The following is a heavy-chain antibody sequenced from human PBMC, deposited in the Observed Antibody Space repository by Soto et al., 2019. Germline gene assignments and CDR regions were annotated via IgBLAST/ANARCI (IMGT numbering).Heavy chain of an antibody. CDR1: GFTFSGSA. J-gene: IGHJ4*02. V-gene: IGHV3-73*02. CDR2: IRSKANSYAT. CDR3: TRHISGGGVDY. D-gene: IGHD2-15*01. Sequence: EVQLVESGGDLVQPGGSLKLSCAASGFTFSGSAMHWVRQASGKGLEWVGRIRSKANSYATAYAASVKGRFTISRDDSKNTAYLQMNSLKTEDTAVYYCTRHISGGGVDYWGQGNLVTVSS.